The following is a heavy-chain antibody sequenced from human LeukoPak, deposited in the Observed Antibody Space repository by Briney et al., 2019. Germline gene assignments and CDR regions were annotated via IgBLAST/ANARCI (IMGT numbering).Heavy chain of an antibody. CDR2: IIASGTST. V-gene: IGHV3-23*01. Sequence: GGSLRLSCAASGFTFSDYALSWVRQAPGKELEWVSTIIASGTSTFHAASVRGRFTISRDTSNSTLFLHMNSLRAEDSALYYCTKHPGPYGGNPFDSWGQGTLVTVSS. CDR3: TKHPGPYGGNPFDS. J-gene: IGHJ4*02. D-gene: IGHD4-23*01. CDR1: GFTFSDYA.